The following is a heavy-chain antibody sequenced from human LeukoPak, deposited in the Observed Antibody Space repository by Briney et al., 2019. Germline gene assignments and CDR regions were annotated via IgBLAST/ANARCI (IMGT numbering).Heavy chain of an antibody. CDR1: GGSFSGYY. J-gene: IGHJ6*02. D-gene: IGHD3-10*01. Sequence: PSETLSLTCAVYGGSFSGYYWSWIRRPPGKGLEWIGEINHSGSTNYNPSLKSRVTISVDTSKNQFSLKLSSVTAADTAVYYCARASLLWFGESIYYYYGMDVWGQGTTVTVSS. CDR3: ARASLLWFGESIYYYYGMDV. CDR2: INHSGST. V-gene: IGHV4-34*01.